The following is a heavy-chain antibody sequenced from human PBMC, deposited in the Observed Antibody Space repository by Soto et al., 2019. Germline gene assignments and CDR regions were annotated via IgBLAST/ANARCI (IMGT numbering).Heavy chain of an antibody. D-gene: IGHD6-6*01. CDR1: GFTFSSYG. Sequence: PGGSLRLSCAASGFTFSSYGMHWVRQAPGKGLEWVAVISYDGSNKYYADSVKGRFTISRDNSKNTLYLQMNSLRAEDTAVYYCARHRAARPIEYWGQGTLVTVSS. CDR3: ARHRAARPIEY. J-gene: IGHJ4*02. CDR2: ISYDGSNK. V-gene: IGHV3-30*03.